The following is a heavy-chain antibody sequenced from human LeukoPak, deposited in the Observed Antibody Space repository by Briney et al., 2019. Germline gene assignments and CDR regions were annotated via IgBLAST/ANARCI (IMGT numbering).Heavy chain of an antibody. CDR3: AKSGYNRFDY. D-gene: IGHD5-24*01. CDR1: GFTFSSYA. Sequence: GGSLRLSCAASGFTFSSYAMSWVRQAPGKGLEWVSSISGSGSGGSTYYADSVKGRFTISRDNSKNTLYLQMNSLIAEDTAVYYCAKSGYNRFDYWGQGTRVTVSS. J-gene: IGHJ4*02. V-gene: IGHV3-23*01. CDR2: ISGSGSGGST.